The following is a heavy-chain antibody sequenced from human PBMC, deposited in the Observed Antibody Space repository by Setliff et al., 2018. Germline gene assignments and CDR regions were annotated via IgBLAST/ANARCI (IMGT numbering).Heavy chain of an antibody. D-gene: IGHD3-3*01. CDR2: IRSKADSYAT. CDR1: GFSFSRHW. V-gene: IGHV3-73*01. J-gene: IGHJ4*02. CDR3: AITMTTGVDFFDY. Sequence: GGSLRLSCVVSGFSFSRHWMSWVRQASGRGLEWVGRIRSKADSYATAYTASVKARFTISRDDSKNTAYLQVNSLKTEDTAVYYCAITMTTGVDFFDYWGQGTLVTVSS.